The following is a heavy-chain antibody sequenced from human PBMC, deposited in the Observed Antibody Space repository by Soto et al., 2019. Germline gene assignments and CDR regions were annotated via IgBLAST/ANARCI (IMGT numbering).Heavy chain of an antibody. V-gene: IGHV4-34*01. CDR3: ARDKITGLFDY. Sequence: QVQLQQWGAGLLKPSETLSLTCAVYGGSFSGYYWTWIRQPPGTGLEWIGEINHSGSTNYNPSLKSRVTLSVDTSKNQFSLQLTSVPAADTAVYYCARDKITGLFDYWGQGTLVTVSS. J-gene: IGHJ4*02. D-gene: IGHD2-8*02. CDR1: GGSFSGYY. CDR2: INHSGST.